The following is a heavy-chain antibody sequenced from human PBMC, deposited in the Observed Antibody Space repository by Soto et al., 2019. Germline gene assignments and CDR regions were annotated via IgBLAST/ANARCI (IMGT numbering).Heavy chain of an antibody. Sequence: ASVKVSCKASGYTFTSYAMHWVRQAPGQRLEWMGWINAGNGNTKYSQKFQGRVTITRDTSASTAYMELSSLRSEDTAVYYCARAANLKITMVRGARNWFDPWGQGTLVTVSS. D-gene: IGHD3-10*01. CDR2: INAGNGNT. CDR3: ARAANLKITMVRGARNWFDP. J-gene: IGHJ5*02. V-gene: IGHV1-3*01. CDR1: GYTFTSYA.